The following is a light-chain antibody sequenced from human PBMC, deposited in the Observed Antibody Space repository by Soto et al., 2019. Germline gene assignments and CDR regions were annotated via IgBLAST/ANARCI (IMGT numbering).Light chain of an antibody. J-gene: IGLJ1*01. Sequence: SVLTQPASVSGSPGQSITISCTGTSSDVGGYNYVSWYQHHPGKAPKPIIYDVTNRPSGVSNPFSGSTSGNTASLTISGLQPEDEADYYCSSYTASNTRQIAFGTGTKVTVL. CDR1: SSDVGGYNY. V-gene: IGLV2-14*03. CDR3: SSYTASNTRQIA. CDR2: DVT.